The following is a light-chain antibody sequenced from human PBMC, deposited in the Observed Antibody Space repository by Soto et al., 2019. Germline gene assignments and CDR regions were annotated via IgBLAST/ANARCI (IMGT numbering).Light chain of an antibody. J-gene: IGKJ5*01. CDR2: GAS. Sequence: EIVLTQSPGTLSLSPGQRATLSCRASQSVSSTYLAWYQQKPGQAPRLLIYGASSRATGIPDRFSGSGSGTDFTLTISRLGPEDFAVYYCQQYDISPITFGQGTRLEIK. V-gene: IGKV3-20*01. CDR3: QQYDISPIT. CDR1: QSVSSTY.